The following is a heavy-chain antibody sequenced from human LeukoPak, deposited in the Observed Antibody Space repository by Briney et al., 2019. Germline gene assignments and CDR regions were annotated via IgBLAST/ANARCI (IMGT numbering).Heavy chain of an antibody. D-gene: IGHD4-17*01. V-gene: IGHV3-21*01. CDR1: GFTFSSYA. Sequence: GGSLRLSWAASGFTFSSYAMNWVRQAPGKGLEWVSSISGSSSYTYYADSVKGRFTISRDNAKNSLYLQMNSLRAEDTAVYYCARMSDYGDYGDYHMDVGGKGTTVTVSS. CDR3: ARMSDYGDYGDYHMDV. J-gene: IGHJ6*03. CDR2: ISGSSSYT.